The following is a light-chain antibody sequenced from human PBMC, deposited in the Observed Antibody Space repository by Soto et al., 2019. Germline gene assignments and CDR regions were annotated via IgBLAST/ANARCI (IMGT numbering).Light chain of an antibody. CDR1: QSVSSY. V-gene: IGKV3-11*01. CDR2: DAS. J-gene: IGKJ4*01. CDR3: QQRSNWPLT. Sequence: EIVLTQSPATLSLSPGERATLSCRASQSVSSYLAWDQQKPGQAPSLLIYDASNRATGIPARFSGSGSGTDFTLTISSLEPEDFAVYYCQQRSNWPLTFGGGTKVDIK.